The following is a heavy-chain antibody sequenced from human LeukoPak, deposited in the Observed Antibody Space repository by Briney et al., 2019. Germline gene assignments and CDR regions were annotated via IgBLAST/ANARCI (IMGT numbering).Heavy chain of an antibody. CDR1: GGTFSSYA. V-gene: IGHV1-69*13. J-gene: IGHJ4*02. D-gene: IGHD3-22*01. CDR2: IIPIFGTA. Sequence: SVKVSCKASGGTFSSYAFSWVRQAPGQGLEWMGGIIPIFGTANYAQKFQGRVTITADESTSTAYMELSSLRSEDTAVYYCAGSSDYYDSSGYYYDKYYFDYWGQGTLVTVSS. CDR3: AGSSDYYDSSGYYYDKYYFDY.